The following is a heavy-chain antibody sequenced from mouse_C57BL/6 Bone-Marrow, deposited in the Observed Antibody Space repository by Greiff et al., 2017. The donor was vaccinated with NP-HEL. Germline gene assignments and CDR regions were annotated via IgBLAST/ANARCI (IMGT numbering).Heavy chain of an antibody. Sequence: QVQLQQSGAELVRPGASVTLSCKASGYTFTDYEMHWVKQTPVHGLEWIGAIDPETGGTAYNQKFKGKAILTADKSSSTAYMELRSLTSEDSAVDYCTRGVAWFAYGGQGTRVTVSA. D-gene: IGHD1-1*02. CDR1: GYTFTDYE. J-gene: IGHJ3*01. CDR2: IDPETGGT. CDR3: TRGVAWFAY. V-gene: IGHV1-15*01.